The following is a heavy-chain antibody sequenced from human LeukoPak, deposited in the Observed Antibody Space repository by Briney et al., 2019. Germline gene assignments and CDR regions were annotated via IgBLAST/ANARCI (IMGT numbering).Heavy chain of an antibody. CDR1: GSTFSSYN. D-gene: IGHD4-17*01. CDR2: ISSGSGTI. V-gene: IGHV3-48*01. Sequence: GGSLRLSCAAPGSTFSSYNINWVRQAPGKGLEWVSYISSGSGTIYYADSVKGRFTISRDNAKNSLFLQMSSLRAEDTAVYYCAALRGLQNWYFDLWGRGTLVTVSS. J-gene: IGHJ2*01. CDR3: AALRGLQNWYFDL.